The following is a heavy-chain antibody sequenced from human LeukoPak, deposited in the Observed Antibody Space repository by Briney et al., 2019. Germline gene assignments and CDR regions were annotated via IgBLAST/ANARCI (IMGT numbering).Heavy chain of an antibody. Sequence: PSETLSLTCAVYGESFSGYYWSWIRQPPGKGLEWIGIIYYSGSTYYNPSLKSRVTISVDTSKNQFSLNLSSVTAADTAFYYCARHGGDILTYFDYWGQGTLVTVSS. CDR1: GESFSGYY. V-gene: IGHV4-34*01. CDR2: IYYSGST. CDR3: ARHGGDILTYFDY. J-gene: IGHJ4*02. D-gene: IGHD3-9*01.